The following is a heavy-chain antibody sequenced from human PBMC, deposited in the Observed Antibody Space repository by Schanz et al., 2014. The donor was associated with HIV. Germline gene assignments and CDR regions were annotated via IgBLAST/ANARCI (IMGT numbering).Heavy chain of an antibody. CDR3: AREGGQYKHYGRDG. CDR1: GYTFTIYD. CDR2: MNPNSGNT. J-gene: IGHJ6*02. D-gene: IGHD1-20*01. V-gene: IGHV1-8*01. Sequence: QVQLVQSGAEVKKPGASVKVSCKASGYTFTIYDINWVRQATGQGLEWMGWMNPNSGNTGYAQKFQGRVIRTRKTSISTAYMERSSLRSEDTAVYYCAREGGQYKHYGRDGWAKGPRSPSP.